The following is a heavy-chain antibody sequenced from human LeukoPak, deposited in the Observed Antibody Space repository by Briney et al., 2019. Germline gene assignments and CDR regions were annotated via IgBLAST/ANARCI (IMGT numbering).Heavy chain of an antibody. CDR3: ARVIAVAGTDAFDY. D-gene: IGHD6-19*01. V-gene: IGHV4-59*01. CDR2: IHYSGST. CDR1: GGSISGYY. Sequence: SSETLSLTCTVYGGSISGYYWSWIRQPPGKGLEWIGYIHYSGSTSYKPSLNSRVTMSVDTSKNHFSLKLSSVTAADTAVYYCARVIAVAGTDAFDYWGQGALVTVSS. J-gene: IGHJ4*02.